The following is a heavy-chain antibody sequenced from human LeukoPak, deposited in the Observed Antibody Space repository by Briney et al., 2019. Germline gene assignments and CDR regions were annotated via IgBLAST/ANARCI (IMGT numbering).Heavy chain of an antibody. Sequence: PGGSLRLSCGASGFIFSRHWMSWVRQAPGKWPEWVANIKQDGSERYYVGSVKGRFTISRDNAKNLLYLQTNGLRAEDTALYYCARDGGHSTDFDYWGQGTLVTVSS. D-gene: IGHD2/OR15-2a*01. CDR3: ARDGGHSTDFDY. V-gene: IGHV3-7*01. CDR1: GFIFSRHW. CDR2: IKQDGSER. J-gene: IGHJ4*02.